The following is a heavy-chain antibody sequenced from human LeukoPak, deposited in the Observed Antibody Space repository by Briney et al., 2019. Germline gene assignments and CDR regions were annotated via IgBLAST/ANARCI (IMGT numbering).Heavy chain of an antibody. CDR1: GFTFSSYA. D-gene: IGHD2-15*01. J-gene: IGHJ4*02. CDR3: AKVGIFADFRNFDY. CDR2: ISGSGGST. V-gene: IGHV3-23*01. Sequence: PGGSLRLFCAASGFTFSSYAMSWVRQAPGKGLEWVSAISGSGGSTYYADSVKGRFTISRDNSKNTLYLQMNSLRAEDTAVYYCAKVGIFADFRNFDYWGQGTLVTVSS.